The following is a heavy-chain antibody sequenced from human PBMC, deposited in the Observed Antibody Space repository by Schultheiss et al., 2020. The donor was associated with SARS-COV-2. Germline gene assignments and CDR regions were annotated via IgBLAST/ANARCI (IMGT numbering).Heavy chain of an antibody. V-gene: IGHV7-4-1*02. D-gene: IGHD2-2*01. J-gene: IGHJ5*02. CDR3: ARDLCSSTSCYAADMPGFDP. CDR2: INTNTGNP. Sequence: ASVKVSCKASGNTFTSYAMNWVRQAPGQGLEWMGWINTNTGNPTYAQGFTGRFVFSLDTSVSTAYLQISSLKAEDTAVYYCARDLCSSTSCYAADMPGFDPWGQGTLVTVSS. CDR1: GNTFTSYA.